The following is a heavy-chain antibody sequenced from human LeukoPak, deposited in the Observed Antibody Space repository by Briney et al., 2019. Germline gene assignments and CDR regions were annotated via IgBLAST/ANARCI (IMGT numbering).Heavy chain of an antibody. Sequence: ASVKVSCKVSGYTLTELSMHWVRQAPGQGLEWMGIINPSGGSTSYAQKFQGRVTMTRDMSTSTVYMELSSLRPEDTAVYYCARGHYDSSGYYSPHPPGQWGQGTLVTVSS. J-gene: IGHJ4*02. CDR1: GYTLTELS. CDR2: INPSGGST. V-gene: IGHV1-46*01. D-gene: IGHD3-22*01. CDR3: ARGHYDSSGYYSPHPPGQ.